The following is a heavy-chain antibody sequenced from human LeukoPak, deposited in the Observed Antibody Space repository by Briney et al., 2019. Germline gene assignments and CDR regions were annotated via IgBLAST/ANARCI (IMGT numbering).Heavy chain of an antibody. Sequence: SETLSLTCTVSGGSISSYYWNWIRQPPGQGLEWIGYMYYTGSANYNPSLRSRVTIAVDTSKNQVSLKLSSVTAADTAVYYCARHAGADSSSWYYFDYWGQGTLVTVSS. V-gene: IGHV4-59*08. CDR2: MYYTGSA. CDR3: ARHAGADSSSWYYFDY. D-gene: IGHD6-13*01. CDR1: GGSISSYY. J-gene: IGHJ4*02.